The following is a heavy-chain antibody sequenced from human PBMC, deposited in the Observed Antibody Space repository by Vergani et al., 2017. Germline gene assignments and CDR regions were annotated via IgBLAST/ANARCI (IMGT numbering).Heavy chain of an antibody. V-gene: IGHV4-61*10. D-gene: IGHD1-1*01. CDR3: ARGDRGTSDY. Sequence: QVHLNEAGPGLVKPSQTLSLTCTVSGASITSGSFYWSWIRQPAGKGLEWIGYIYYSGSTNYNPSLKSRVTISVDTSKNQFSLKLSSVTAADTAVYYCARGDRGTSDYWGQGTLVTVSS. CDR2: IYYSGST. J-gene: IGHJ4*02. CDR1: GASITSGSFY.